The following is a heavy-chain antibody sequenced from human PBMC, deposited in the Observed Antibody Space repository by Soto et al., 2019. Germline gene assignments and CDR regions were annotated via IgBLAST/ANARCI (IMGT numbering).Heavy chain of an antibody. Sequence: ASVKVSCKASGYTFTGYYMHWVRQAPGLGLEWMGWINPNSGGTNYAQKFQGWVTMTRDTSISTAYMELSRLRSDDTAVYYCARASGIAAAGTNWFDPWGQGTLVTVSS. V-gene: IGHV1-2*04. CDR2: INPNSGGT. J-gene: IGHJ5*02. CDR1: GYTFTGYY. CDR3: ARASGIAAAGTNWFDP. D-gene: IGHD6-13*01.